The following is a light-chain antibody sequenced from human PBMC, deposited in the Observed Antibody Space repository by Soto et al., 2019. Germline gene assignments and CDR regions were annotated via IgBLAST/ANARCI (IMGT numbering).Light chain of an antibody. CDR3: EQYYSYPYT. Sequence: AIRMTQSPSSFSASTGDRVTITCRASKGISSYLAWYQQKPGKTPKLLIYAASTLQSGVPSRFSGGGSGTDFTLTINCLQSEDFATYYCEQYYSYPYTCGQGTKVEIK. J-gene: IGKJ1*01. CDR1: KGISSY. CDR2: AAS. V-gene: IGKV1-8*01.